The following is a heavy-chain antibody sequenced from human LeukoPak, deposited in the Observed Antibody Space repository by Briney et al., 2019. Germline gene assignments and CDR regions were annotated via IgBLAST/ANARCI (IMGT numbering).Heavy chain of an antibody. Sequence: GGSLRLSCAASGFTFDDYAMPWVRQAPGKGLEWVTLISGDGGSTYYADSVKGRFTISRDNSKNSLYLQMNSLRTEDTALYYCAKDKWELRGYYFDYWGQGTLVTVSS. J-gene: IGHJ4*02. D-gene: IGHD1-26*01. V-gene: IGHV3-43*02. CDR3: AKDKWELRGYYFDY. CDR1: GFTFDDYA. CDR2: ISGDGGST.